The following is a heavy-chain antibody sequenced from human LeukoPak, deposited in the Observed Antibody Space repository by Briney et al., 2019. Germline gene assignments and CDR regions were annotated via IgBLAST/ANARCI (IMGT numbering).Heavy chain of an antibody. CDR3: AREYYYDSSGGDYYYYGVDV. J-gene: IGHJ6*02. V-gene: IGHV3-7*01. D-gene: IGHD3-22*01. Sequence: PGGSLRLSCAASGFTLSSYWMSWVRQAPGKGMEWVANIKQDGSEKYYVDSVKGRFTISRDNAKNSLYLQMNSLRAEDTAVYYCAREYYYDSSGGDYYYYGVDVWGQGTTVTVSS. CDR1: GFTLSSYW. CDR2: IKQDGSEK.